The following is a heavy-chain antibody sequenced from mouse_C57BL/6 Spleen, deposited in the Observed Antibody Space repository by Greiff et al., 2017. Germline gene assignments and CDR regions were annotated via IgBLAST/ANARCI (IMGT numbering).Heavy chain of an antibody. CDR2: ISYDGSN. Sequence: EVQLQESGPGLVKPSQSLSLTCSVTGYSITSGYYWNWIRQFPGNKLEWMGYISYDGSNNYNPSLKNRISITRDTSKNQFFLKLNSVTTEDTATYYCAREPLYFDYWGQGTTLTVSA. CDR3: AREPLYFDY. J-gene: IGHJ2*01. V-gene: IGHV3-6*01. CDR1: GYSITSGYY.